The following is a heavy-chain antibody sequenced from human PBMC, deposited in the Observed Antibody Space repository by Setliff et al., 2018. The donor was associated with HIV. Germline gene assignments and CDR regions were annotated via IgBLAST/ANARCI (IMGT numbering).Heavy chain of an antibody. CDR1: GGSISSYY. J-gene: IGHJ1*01. Sequence: SETLSLTCTVSGGSISSYYWSWIRQPAGKRLEFIGRISAAGTINYNPSLRSRVTLSVDTSENQFSLTVNSVTAADTAVYHCARGESSTWDLAEHFQHWGHGTLVTVSS. D-gene: IGHD2-2*01. V-gene: IGHV4-4*07. CDR2: ISAAGTI. CDR3: ARGESSTWDLAEHFQH.